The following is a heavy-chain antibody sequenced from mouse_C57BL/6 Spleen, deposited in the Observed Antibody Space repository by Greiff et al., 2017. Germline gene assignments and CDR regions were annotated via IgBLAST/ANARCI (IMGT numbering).Heavy chain of an antibody. CDR1: VYTFTSYW. J-gene: IGHJ1*03. D-gene: IGHD1-1*01. CDR2: IDPNSGGT. Sequence: LVESGAELVKPGASVKLSCKASVYTFTSYWMHWVKQRPGRGLEWIGRIDPNSGGTKYNEKFKSKATLTVDKPSSTAYMQLSSLTSEDSAVYYCARSALRLPWDFDVWGTGTTVTVSS. V-gene: IGHV1-72*01. CDR3: ARSALRLPWDFDV.